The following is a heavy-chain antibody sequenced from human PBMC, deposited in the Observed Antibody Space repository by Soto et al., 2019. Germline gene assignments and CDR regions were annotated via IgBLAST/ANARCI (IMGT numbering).Heavy chain of an antibody. V-gene: IGHV4-59*01. CDR2: IYYSGST. Sequence: SETLSLTCTVSGGSISSYYWSWIRQPPGKGLEWIGYIYYSGSTNYNPSLKSRVTISVDTSKNQFSLKLSSVTAADTAVYYCASATYYYYYYMDVWGKGTTVTVSS. CDR1: GGSISSYY. CDR3: ASATYYYYYYMDV. J-gene: IGHJ6*03. D-gene: IGHD2-15*01.